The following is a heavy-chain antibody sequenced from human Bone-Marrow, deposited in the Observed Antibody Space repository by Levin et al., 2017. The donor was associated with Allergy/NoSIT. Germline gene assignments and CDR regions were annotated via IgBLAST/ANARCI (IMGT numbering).Heavy chain of an antibody. J-gene: IGHJ3*01. CDR3: AKSCTAGGVVDGFDV. V-gene: IGHV3-23*01. Sequence: PGGSLRLSCEVSGITFSSFAMSRVRQAPGKGLEWVATIVGSGANTYHADSVSGRFTISRDNLINTLYLQLNSLRAEDTALYYCAKSCTAGGVVDGFDVWGQGTLVTVSS. CDR2: IVGSGANT. CDR1: GITFSSFA. D-gene: IGHD2-8*02.